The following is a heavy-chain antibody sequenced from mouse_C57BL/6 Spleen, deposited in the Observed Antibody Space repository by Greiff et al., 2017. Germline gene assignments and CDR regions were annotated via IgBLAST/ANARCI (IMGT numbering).Heavy chain of an antibody. D-gene: IGHD2-3*01. CDR3: ARNDDGYYFDY. Sequence: EVQLQQSGPELVKPGASVTISCKASGYSFTDYNMNWVKQSNGKSLEWIGVINPNYGTTRYNQKFKGKAALTVDQSSSTAYMQLNILTSEDSAVYDCARNDDGYYFDYWGQGTTRTVSS. J-gene: IGHJ2*01. CDR1: GYSFTDYN. V-gene: IGHV1-39*01. CDR2: INPNYGTT.